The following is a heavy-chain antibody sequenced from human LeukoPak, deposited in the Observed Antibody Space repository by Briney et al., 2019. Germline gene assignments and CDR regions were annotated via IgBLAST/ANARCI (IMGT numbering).Heavy chain of an antibody. CDR1: GFTFSSYW. CDR3: ARSPRYNWNDVSAFDI. CDR2: IKQDGSEK. J-gene: IGHJ3*02. D-gene: IGHD1-1*01. Sequence: GGFLRLSCAASGFTFSSYWMSWVRQAPGKGLEWVANIKQDGSEKYYVDSVKGRFTISRDNAKNSLYLQMNGLRAEDTAVYYCARSPRYNWNDVSAFDIWGQGTMVTVSS. V-gene: IGHV3-7*01.